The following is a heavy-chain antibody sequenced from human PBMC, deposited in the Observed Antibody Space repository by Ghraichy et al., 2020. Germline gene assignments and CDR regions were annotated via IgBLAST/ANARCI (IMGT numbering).Heavy chain of an antibody. CDR3: ARRGSSSGWPNYFDY. D-gene: IGHD6-19*01. Sequence: ASVKVSCKASGYTFTSYGISWVRQAPGQGLEWMGWISAYNGNTNYAQKLQGRVTMTTDTSTSTAYMELRSLRSDDTAVYYCARRGSSSGWPNYFDYWGQGTLVTVSS. V-gene: IGHV1-18*01. CDR2: ISAYNGNT. CDR1: GYTFTSYG. J-gene: IGHJ4*02.